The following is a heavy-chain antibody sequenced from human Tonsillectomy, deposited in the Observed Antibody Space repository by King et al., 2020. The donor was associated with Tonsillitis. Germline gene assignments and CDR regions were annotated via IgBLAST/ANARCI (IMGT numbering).Heavy chain of an antibody. CDR1: GFNFTNYW. CDR3: ARGAGGYSYG. J-gene: IGHJ4*02. D-gene: IGHD5-18*01. Sequence: VQLVESGGGLVQPGGSLRLSCAASGFNFTNYWMHWVRQAPGKGLVWVSRINTDGSSTRYADSVKGRFTISRDNAKNTMYLQMNSLRADDTAVYYWARGAGGYSYGWGQGTLVTVSS. V-gene: IGHV3-74*01. CDR2: INTDGSST.